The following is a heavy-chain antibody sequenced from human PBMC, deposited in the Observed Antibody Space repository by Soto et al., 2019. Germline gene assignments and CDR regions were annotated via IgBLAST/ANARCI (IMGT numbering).Heavy chain of an antibody. CDR1: GFSFSTYG. Sequence: GGSLRLSCAASGFSFSTYGMHWVRQAPGKGLEWVAAISHDGSNKYYVDSVKGRFTISRDSSKNLIYLQMNSLKTEDTAVYYCAREGSSSGPDYEYWGQGTLVTVSS. D-gene: IGHD3-22*01. J-gene: IGHJ4*02. CDR2: ISHDGSNK. CDR3: AREGSSSGPDYEY. V-gene: IGHV3-30*03.